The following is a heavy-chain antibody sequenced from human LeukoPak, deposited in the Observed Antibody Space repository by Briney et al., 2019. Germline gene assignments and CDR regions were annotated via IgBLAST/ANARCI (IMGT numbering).Heavy chain of an antibody. CDR1: GYTFTGYY. Sequence: APVKVSCKASGYTFTGYYMHWVRQAPGQGLEWMGWINPNSGGTNYAQKFQGRVTMTRDTSISTAYMELSRLRSDDTAVYYCARSPYSSSWCDYWGQGTLVTVSS. V-gene: IGHV1-2*02. D-gene: IGHD6-13*01. CDR3: ARSPYSSSWCDY. CDR2: INPNSGGT. J-gene: IGHJ4*02.